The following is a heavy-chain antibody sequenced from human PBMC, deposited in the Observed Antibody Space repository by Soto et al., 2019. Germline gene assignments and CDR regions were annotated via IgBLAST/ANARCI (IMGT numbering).Heavy chain of an antibody. J-gene: IGHJ4*02. CDR2: INSDGSST. Sequence: EVQLVESGGGLVQPGGSLRLSCAASGFTFSSYWMHWVRQAPGKGLVWVSRINSDGSSTSYADSVKGRFTISRDNAKNTLYLQMNSLRAEGTAVYYCVRTSLVVAAATREDYWGQGTLVTVSS. CDR1: GFTFSSYW. V-gene: IGHV3-74*01. CDR3: VRTSLVVAAATREDY. D-gene: IGHD2-15*01.